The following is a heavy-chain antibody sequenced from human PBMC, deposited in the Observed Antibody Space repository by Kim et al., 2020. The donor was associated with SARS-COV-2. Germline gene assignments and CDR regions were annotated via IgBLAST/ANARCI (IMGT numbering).Heavy chain of an antibody. V-gene: IGHV3-49*01. J-gene: IGHJ4*02. CDR2: GTA. D-gene: IGHD3-9*01. Sequence: GTADYAASVKGRFTISRDGSKNIAYLQMDSLKTVNSAVYYCAILTVYHVDYWGQGTLVTVSS. CDR3: AILTVYHVDY.